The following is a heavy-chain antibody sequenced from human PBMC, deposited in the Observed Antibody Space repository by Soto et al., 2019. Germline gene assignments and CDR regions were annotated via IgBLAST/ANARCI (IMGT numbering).Heavy chain of an antibody. D-gene: IGHD4-17*01. CDR1: GFSFSTFA. V-gene: IGHV3-23*01. CDR2: IISTGIST. J-gene: IGHJ5*02. Sequence: EVQILESGGGLIQPGGSLRLSCAASGFSFSTFAMTWVRQAPGKGLEWVSTIISTGISTYYADSVKGRFTISRANSKITLYLQMNSLRAEDSAVYYCAKGNYGDYGGFDPWGQGTLVTVSS. CDR3: AKGNYGDYGGFDP.